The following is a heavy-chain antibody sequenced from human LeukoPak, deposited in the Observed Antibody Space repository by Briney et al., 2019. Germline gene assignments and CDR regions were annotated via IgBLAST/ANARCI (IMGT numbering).Heavy chain of an antibody. D-gene: IGHD1-26*01. CDR1: GFTFSSYW. J-gene: IGHJ4*02. CDR3: AREPRGRWELLWGGLYYFDY. CDR2: IKQDGSEK. V-gene: IGHV3-7*01. Sequence: GGSLRLSCAASGFTFSSYWMSWVRQAPGKGLEWVANIKQDGSEKYYVDSVKGRFTISRDNAKNSLYLQMNSLRAEDTAVYYCAREPRGRWELLWGGLYYFDYWGQGTLVTVSS.